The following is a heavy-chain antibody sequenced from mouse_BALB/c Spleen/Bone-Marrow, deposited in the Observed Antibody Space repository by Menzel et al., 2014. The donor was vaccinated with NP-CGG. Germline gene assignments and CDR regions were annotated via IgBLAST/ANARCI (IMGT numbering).Heavy chain of an antibody. CDR2: INPNIGGT. V-gene: IGHV1-18*01. Sequence: VQLQQSGPELVKPGASVKISCKTSGYTFTDYTMHWVKQSHGKSLVWIGHINPNIGGTNYNQKFKGKATLALDKSSRTAYMELRSLTSEDSAVYYCTRSRYGDYWGQGTTLTVSS. D-gene: IGHD2-14*01. J-gene: IGHJ2*01. CDR3: TRSRYGDY. CDR1: GYTFTDYT.